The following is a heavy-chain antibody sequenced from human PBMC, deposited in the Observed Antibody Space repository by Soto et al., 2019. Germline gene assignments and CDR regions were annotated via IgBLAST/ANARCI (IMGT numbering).Heavy chain of an antibody. CDR2: IYYSGTT. V-gene: IGHV4-31*03. CDR1: GGSISSGGYY. CDR3: AREPSI. J-gene: IGHJ4*02. Sequence: QVQLQESGPGLVKPSQTLSLTCTVSGGSISSGGYYWTWIRQHPGKGLEWSGYIYYSGTTYYNPALKSRLTRSVDTAKNQFSLKRSSVTAADTAVYYCAREPSIWGQGTLVTVSS.